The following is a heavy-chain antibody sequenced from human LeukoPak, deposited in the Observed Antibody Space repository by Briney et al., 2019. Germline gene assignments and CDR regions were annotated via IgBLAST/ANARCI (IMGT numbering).Heavy chain of an antibody. D-gene: IGHD1-26*01. V-gene: IGHV4-59*01. CDR2: IYYTGST. Sequence: SETLSLTCTVSGGSISSFFWSWIRQSPGKGLEWIGYIYYTGSTRYNPSLERRVTISVDTSKNQFSLKLTSATAADTAFYYCARGWDSGYNFYGMDVWGQGNTVTVSS. CDR1: GGSISSFF. J-gene: IGHJ6*02. CDR3: ARGWDSGYNFYGMDV.